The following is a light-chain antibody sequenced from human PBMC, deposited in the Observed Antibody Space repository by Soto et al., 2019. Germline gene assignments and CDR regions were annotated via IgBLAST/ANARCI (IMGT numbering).Light chain of an antibody. CDR1: QAIRND. Sequence: DIQMTQSPSSLSASVGDRVTITCRASQAIRNDLAWYQQKPGRAPKRLIYGSSSLQSGVPSRFSGRGSGTEFTLIISSLQPQDFATYYCLQHNVFPRTFGQGTKVEIK. V-gene: IGKV1-17*01. CDR2: GSS. J-gene: IGKJ1*01. CDR3: LQHNVFPRT.